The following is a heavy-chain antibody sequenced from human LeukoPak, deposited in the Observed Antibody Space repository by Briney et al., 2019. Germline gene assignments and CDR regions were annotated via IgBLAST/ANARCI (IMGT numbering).Heavy chain of an antibody. J-gene: IGHJ5*02. CDR3: AMIADTGWFDP. CDR1: GGSLSPYY. V-gene: IGHV4-59*01. CDR2: IYYSGST. Sequence: PSETLSLTCTVSGGSLSPYYWTWIRQPPGKGLEWIAYIYYSGSTSYNSSLKSRVTISVDTSKNQFSLNLRSMTAADTAIYYCAMIADTGWFDPWGQGSRVTVSS.